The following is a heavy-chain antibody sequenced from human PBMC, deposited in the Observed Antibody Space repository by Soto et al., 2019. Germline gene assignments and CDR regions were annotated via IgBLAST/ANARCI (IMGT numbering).Heavy chain of an antibody. CDR2: LSYTGTT. D-gene: IGHD2-2*03. J-gene: IGHJ4*02. CDR3: ARDGSTDGDHPCGDHYFDY. Sequence: QVQLQESGPGLVRPSQTLSLTCSVSGAAVSSPDDSWTWIRQRPGQGLEWLGHLSYTGTTYYSPSRKSLFSNSIDKSKNLFPLKLTPGNAADTALYYCARDGSTDGDHPCGDHYFDYWGQGTLVTVSS. CDR1: GAAVSSPDDS. V-gene: IGHV4-30-4*01.